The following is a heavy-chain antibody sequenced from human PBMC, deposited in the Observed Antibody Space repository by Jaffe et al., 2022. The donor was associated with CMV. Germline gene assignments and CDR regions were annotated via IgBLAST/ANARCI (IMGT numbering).Heavy chain of an antibody. Sequence: EVQLLESGGGLVQPGGSLRLSCAASGFTFSSYGMGWVRQAPGKGLEWVSSLSGSAGSTFYADSVKGRFTISRDNSKNTLYLQMSSLRAEDTAVYYCAKRLGVGRPGADFDYWGQGTLVTVSS. J-gene: IGHJ4*02. D-gene: IGHD3-16*01. CDR3: AKRLGVGRPGADFDY. CDR2: LSGSAGST. CDR1: GFTFSSYG. V-gene: IGHV3-23*01.